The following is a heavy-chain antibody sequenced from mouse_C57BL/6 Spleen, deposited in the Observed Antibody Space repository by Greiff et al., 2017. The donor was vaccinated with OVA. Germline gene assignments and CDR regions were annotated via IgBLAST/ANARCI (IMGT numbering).Heavy chain of an antibody. Sequence: QVQLQQPGAELVKPGASVKMSCKASGYTFTSYWITWVKQRPGQGLEWIGDIYPGSGSTNYNEKFKSKATLTVDTSSSTAYMQLSSLTSEDSAVYYCARWGSYYSNYDAMDYWGQGTSVIVSS. CDR1: GYTFTSYW. J-gene: IGHJ4*01. CDR3: ARWGSYYSNYDAMDY. V-gene: IGHV1-55*01. CDR2: IYPGSGST. D-gene: IGHD2-5*01.